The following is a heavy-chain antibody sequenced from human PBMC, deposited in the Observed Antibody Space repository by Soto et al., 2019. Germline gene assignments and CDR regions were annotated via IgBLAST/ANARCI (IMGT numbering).Heavy chain of an antibody. V-gene: IGHV3-21*01. CDR1: GFTFSSYS. D-gene: IGHD3-10*01. J-gene: IGHJ4*02. Sequence: GGSLRLSCAASGFTFSSYSMNWVRQAPGKGLEWVSSISSSSSYIYYADSVKGRFTISRDNAKNSLYLQMNSLRAEDTAVYYCARVSGAMVRGVVDYWGQGTLVTVSS. CDR3: ARVSGAMVRGVVDY. CDR2: ISSSSSYI.